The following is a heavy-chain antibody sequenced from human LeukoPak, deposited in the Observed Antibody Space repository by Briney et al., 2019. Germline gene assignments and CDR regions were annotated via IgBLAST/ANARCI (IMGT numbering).Heavy chain of an antibody. J-gene: IGHJ4*02. CDR3: ARERSGSYPFDY. V-gene: IGHV4-30-4*08. CDR1: GGSISSGDYY. D-gene: IGHD1-26*01. CDR2: IYYNGNT. Sequence: SQTLSLTCTVSGGSISSGDYYWSWIRQPPGKGLEWIGYIYYNGNTYYNPSLKSRVTISLDTSKNQIFLKLSSVTAADTAVYYCARERSGSYPFDYWGQGTLVTVSS.